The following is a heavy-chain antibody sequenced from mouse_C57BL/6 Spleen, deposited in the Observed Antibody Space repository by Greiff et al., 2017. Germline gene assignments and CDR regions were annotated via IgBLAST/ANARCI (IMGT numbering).Heavy chain of an antibody. J-gene: IGHJ2*01. V-gene: IGHV1-53*01. CDR3: ARGGYYYGSSPYFDY. D-gene: IGHD1-1*01. Sequence: QVQLQQPGTELVKPGASVKLSCKASGYTFTSYWMHWVKQRPGQGLEWIGNINPGNGGTNYNEKFKSKATLTVDKSSSTAYMQLSGQTSEDSAVYCCARGGYYYGSSPYFDYWGQGTTLTVSS. CDR1: GYTFTSYW. CDR2: INPGNGGT.